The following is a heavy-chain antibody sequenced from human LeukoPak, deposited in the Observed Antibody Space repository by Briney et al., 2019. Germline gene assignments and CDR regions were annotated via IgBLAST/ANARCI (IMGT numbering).Heavy chain of an antibody. J-gene: IGHJ4*02. D-gene: IGHD2-8*01. V-gene: IGHV4-4*02. CDR3: SRENGAFSPFGY. Sequence: TSDPLSLTCGVSGGSITSTNWRSWVRQPPGQGLEGSGEVPLSGLTNYNPSLSSRVIMALDTSKNHLSLNLTSVTAADTAVYYCSRENGAFSPFGYWGQGTLVSVLS. CDR1: GGSITSTNW. CDR2: VPLSGLT.